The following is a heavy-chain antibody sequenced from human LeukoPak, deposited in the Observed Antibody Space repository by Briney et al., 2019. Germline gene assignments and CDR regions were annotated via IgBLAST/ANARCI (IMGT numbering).Heavy chain of an antibody. Sequence: GGSLRLSCAASGFTFGSYWMTWVRQAPGKGLEWVANIKEDGSQKYYVDSVKGRFSISRDNAKNSLYLQMNSLTAEDTALYYCARDRRGPFDYWGQGTLVTVSS. D-gene: IGHD3-16*01. CDR2: IKEDGSQK. CDR3: ARDRRGPFDY. J-gene: IGHJ4*02. V-gene: IGHV3-7*03. CDR1: GFTFGSYW.